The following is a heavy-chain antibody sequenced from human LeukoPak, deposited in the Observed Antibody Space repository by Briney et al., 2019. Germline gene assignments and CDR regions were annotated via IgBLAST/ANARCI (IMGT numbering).Heavy chain of an antibody. Sequence: PGGSLRLSCAASGFTFSHYGMTWVRQAPGKGLEWVSAISGSGGSTYYAGSVKGRFTISRDNSKNTLYLQMNSLRAEDTAVYYCAKDFAVAGVFDPWGQGTLVTVSS. CDR1: GFTFSHYG. CDR3: AKDFAVAGVFDP. V-gene: IGHV3-23*01. D-gene: IGHD6-19*01. J-gene: IGHJ5*02. CDR2: ISGSGGST.